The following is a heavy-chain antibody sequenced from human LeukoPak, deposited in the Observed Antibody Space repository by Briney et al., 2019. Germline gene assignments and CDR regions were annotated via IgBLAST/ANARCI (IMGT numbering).Heavy chain of an antibody. D-gene: IGHD1-1*01. Sequence: SETLSLTCSVSGGSISSSLYHWGWLRQPPGKGLEWIGNVFHSGNTYSSPSLQSRVAFSVDTSKNQFSLKLTSVTATDTAVYYCARQIVGTSWNYYYSYIDVWGEGTSVSVSS. CDR3: ARQIVGTSWNYYYSYIDV. CDR2: VFHSGNT. V-gene: IGHV4-39*01. J-gene: IGHJ6*03. CDR1: GGSISSSLYH.